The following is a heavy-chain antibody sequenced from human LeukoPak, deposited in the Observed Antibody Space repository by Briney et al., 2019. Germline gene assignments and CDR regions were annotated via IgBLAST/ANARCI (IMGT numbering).Heavy chain of an antibody. D-gene: IGHD1-26*01. CDR2: ISGSGGST. Sequence: GGSLRLSCAASGFTFSSYAMSWVRQAPGKGLEWVSAISGSGGSTYYADSVKGRFTISRDNSKNTLYLQMNSLRAEDTAVYYCAKSGSGCYSLYYYYYMDVWGKGTTVTVSS. V-gene: IGHV3-23*01. CDR3: AKSGSGCYSLYYYYYMDV. J-gene: IGHJ6*03. CDR1: GFTFSSYA.